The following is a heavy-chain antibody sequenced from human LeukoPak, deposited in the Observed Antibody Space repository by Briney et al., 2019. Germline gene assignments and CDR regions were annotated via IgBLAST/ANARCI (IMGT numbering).Heavy chain of an antibody. CDR2: ISSSGSTI. CDR1: GFTFSDYY. Sequence: KTGGSLRLSCAASGFTFSDYYMSWIRQAPGKGLEWVSYISSSGSTIYYADSVKGRFTISRDNAKNSLYLQMNSLRAEDTAVYYCARDRSYYYDSSGYYYYWGQGTLVTVSS. J-gene: IGHJ4*02. D-gene: IGHD3-22*01. V-gene: IGHV3-11*04. CDR3: ARDRSYYYDSSGYYYY.